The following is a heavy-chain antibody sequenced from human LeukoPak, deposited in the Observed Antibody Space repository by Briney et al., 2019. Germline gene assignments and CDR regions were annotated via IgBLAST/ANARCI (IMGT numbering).Heavy chain of an antibody. D-gene: IGHD3-16*02. V-gene: IGHV3-21*01. J-gene: IGHJ4*02. CDR2: ISRSSSYI. CDR3: ARGPGSYLYYFDY. Sequence: PGGSLRLSCAASEFTFSNYNMNWVRQAPGKGLEWVSSISRSSSYIYHADSVKGRFTISRDDAKSSLYLQMNSLRAEDTAVYYCARGPGSYLYYFDYWGQGTLVTVSS. CDR1: EFTFSNYN.